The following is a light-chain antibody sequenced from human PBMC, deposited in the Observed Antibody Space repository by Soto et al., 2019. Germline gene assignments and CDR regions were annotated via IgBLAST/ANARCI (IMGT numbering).Light chain of an antibody. J-gene: IGKJ1*01. CDR1: QTISSW. CDR2: KAS. V-gene: IGKV1-5*03. Sequence: DIQMTQSASTLSGSVGDRVTITWRASQTISSWLAWYQQKPGKAPKLLIYKASTLKSGVPSRFSGSGYGTEFTLTISSLQTDDFATYYCQHYNSYLWTFGQGTKVDIK. CDR3: QHYNSYLWT.